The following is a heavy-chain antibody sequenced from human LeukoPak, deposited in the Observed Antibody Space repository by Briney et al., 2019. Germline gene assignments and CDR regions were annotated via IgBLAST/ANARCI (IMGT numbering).Heavy chain of an antibody. CDR2: IFHTGTI. D-gene: IGHD6-13*01. Sequence: PSQTLSLTCTVSGGSIDNSGCYWGWIRQPPGKGLEWIGHIFHTGTIYYNPSLESRITISVDTSTNHFSLKLTPVTATDTAVYYCATLGRAHRNSFDIWGQGTRVSVSS. CDR1: GGSIDNSGCY. CDR3: ATLGRAHRNSFDI. J-gene: IGHJ3*02. V-gene: IGHV4-39*02.